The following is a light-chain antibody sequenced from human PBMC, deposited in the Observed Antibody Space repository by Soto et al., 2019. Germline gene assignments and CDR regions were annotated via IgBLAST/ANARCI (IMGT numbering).Light chain of an antibody. CDR3: QQYNHWPLT. CDR1: RGLGTN. J-gene: IGKJ4*01. CDR2: AAS. V-gene: IGKV3-15*01. Sequence: EVVTTQSPATLSVSPGERATLSCRASRGLGTNLAWYQQKPGQAPRLLIYAASTRATGVPGRLSGSGSGTEFTLTISSLQSEDFAVYYCQQYNHWPLTFGGGTKVDIK.